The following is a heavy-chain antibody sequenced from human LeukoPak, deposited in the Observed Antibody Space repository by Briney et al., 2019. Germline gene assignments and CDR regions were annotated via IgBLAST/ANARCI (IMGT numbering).Heavy chain of an antibody. CDR1: GFTVSSNY. V-gene: IGHV3-66*01. CDR2: IYSGGST. CDR3: ARERNYYDSSGYYAAEGFAY. Sequence: GGSMRLSRPAYGFTVSSNYMSWVRQAPGKGLEWVSVIYSGGSTYYADSVKGRFTISRDNSKNTLYLQVNSLRAEDTAVYYCARERNYYDSSGYYAAEGFAYWGQGTQVTVSS. J-gene: IGHJ4*02. D-gene: IGHD3-22*01.